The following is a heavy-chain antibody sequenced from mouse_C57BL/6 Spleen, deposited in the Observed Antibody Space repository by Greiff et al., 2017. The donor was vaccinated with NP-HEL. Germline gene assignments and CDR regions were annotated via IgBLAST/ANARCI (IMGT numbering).Heavy chain of an antibody. CDR3: ARGYYDYDVAWFAY. V-gene: IGHV5-4*01. D-gene: IGHD2-4*01. J-gene: IGHJ3*01. CDR2: ISDGGSYT. CDR1: GFTFSSYA. Sequence: EVQLVESGGGLVKPGGSLKLSCAASGFTFSSYAMSWVRQTPEKRLEWVATISDGGSYTYYPDNVKGRFTISRDNAKNNLYLQMSHLKSEDTAMYYCARGYYDYDVAWFAYWGQGTLVTVSA.